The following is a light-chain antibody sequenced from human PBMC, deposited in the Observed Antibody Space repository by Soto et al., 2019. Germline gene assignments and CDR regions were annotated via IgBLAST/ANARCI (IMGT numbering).Light chain of an antibody. J-gene: IGLJ1*01. CDR3: TSYTTSSTYV. CDR2: DVS. CDR1: ISDVSGYDY. Sequence: QSALTQPASVSGSPGQSITISCTGTISDVSGYDYVSWYQHYPRKAPKLLIYDVSNQPSGVSDRFSGSKSGNTASLTISGLQAEDEAVYYCTSYTTSSTYVFGTGTKVTVL. V-gene: IGLV2-14*03.